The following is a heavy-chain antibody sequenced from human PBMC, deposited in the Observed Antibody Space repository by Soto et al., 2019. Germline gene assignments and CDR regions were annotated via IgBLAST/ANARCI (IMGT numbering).Heavy chain of an antibody. V-gene: IGHV4-34*01. CDR3: ARGLVTIFGVVIISEYYGSGRSVGMDV. CDR2: INHSGST. CDR1: GGSFSGYY. Sequence: QVQLQQWGAGLLKPSETLSLTCAVYGGSFSGYYWSWIRQPPGKGLGWIGEINHSGSTNYNPALKRRVTISVDTSKKQFSLKLSSGTAADTAVYYCARGLVTIFGVVIISEYYGSGRSVGMDVWGQGTTVTVSS. J-gene: IGHJ6*02. D-gene: IGHD3-3*01.